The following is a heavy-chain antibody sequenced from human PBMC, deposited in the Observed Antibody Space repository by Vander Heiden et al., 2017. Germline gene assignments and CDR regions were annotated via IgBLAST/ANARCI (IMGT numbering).Heavy chain of an antibody. D-gene: IGHD4-4*01. Sequence: EVQLVESGGGLVKPGGSLRLSCAASGFTFSSYSMNWVRQAPGKGLEWVSSISSSSSYIYYADSVKGRFTISRDNAKNSLYLQMNRMRAEDTAVYYCAIDKPYSKGDYWVQGTLVTVSS. V-gene: IGHV3-21*01. CDR3: AIDKPYSKGDY. CDR2: ISSSSSYI. J-gene: IGHJ4*02. CDR1: GFTFSSYS.